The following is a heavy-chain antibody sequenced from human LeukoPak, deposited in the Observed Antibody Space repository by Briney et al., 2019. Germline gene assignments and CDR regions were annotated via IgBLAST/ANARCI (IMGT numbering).Heavy chain of an antibody. D-gene: IGHD2-2*02. J-gene: IGHJ3*02. V-gene: IGHV4-39*01. Sequence: PSETLSLTCTVSGGSISSSSYYWGWIRQPPGKGLEWIGSIYYSGSTYYNPSLKSRVTISVDTSKNQFSLKLSSVTAADTSAYYCARHCSSTTCSTSNAFDIWGQGTMVTVSS. CDR3: ARHCSSTTCSTSNAFDI. CDR2: IYYSGST. CDR1: GGSISSSSYY.